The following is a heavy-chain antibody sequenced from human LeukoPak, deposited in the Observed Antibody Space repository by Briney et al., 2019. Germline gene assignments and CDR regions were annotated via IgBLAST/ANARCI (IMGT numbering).Heavy chain of an antibody. D-gene: IGHD3-3*01. CDR1: GGSISSYY. Sequence: SETLSLTCTVSGGSISSYYWSWIRQPAGKGLEWIGHIYTSGSTNYNPSLKSRVTMSVDTSKNQFSLKLSSVTAADTAVYYCARDHRDSWNPTDWFDPWGQGTLVTVSS. V-gene: IGHV4-4*07. CDR3: ARDHRDSWNPTDWFDP. CDR2: IYTSGST. J-gene: IGHJ5*02.